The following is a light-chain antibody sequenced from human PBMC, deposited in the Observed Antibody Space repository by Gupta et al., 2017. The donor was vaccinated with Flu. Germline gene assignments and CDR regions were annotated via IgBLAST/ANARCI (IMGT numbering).Light chain of an antibody. CDR2: EVR. J-gene: IGLJ2*01. CDR1: SDDRGDYEY. Sequence: ITISCTRSSDDRGDYEYVSWYQQQPGKAPKLIIYEVRNRPAGVPNRFSSSRSANTASITVFGLQAEDEDDYYCSSYTHTGTKCVFGGGTKLTVL. V-gene: IGLV2-14*01. CDR3: SSYTHTGTKCV.